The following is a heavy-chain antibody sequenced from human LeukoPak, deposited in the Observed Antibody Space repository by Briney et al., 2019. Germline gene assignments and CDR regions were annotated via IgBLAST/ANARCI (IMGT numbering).Heavy chain of an antibody. Sequence: GESLQISCQGSGYSFTSYWSGWVRQVPGKGLEWMGIIYPGDSDTTYSPSFQGQVTISADKSISTAYLQWSSLKASDTAMYYCARHEGSGWPYYFDYWGQGTLVTVSS. D-gene: IGHD6-19*01. CDR2: IYPGDSDT. V-gene: IGHV5-51*01. J-gene: IGHJ4*02. CDR3: ARHEGSGWPYYFDY. CDR1: GYSFTSYW.